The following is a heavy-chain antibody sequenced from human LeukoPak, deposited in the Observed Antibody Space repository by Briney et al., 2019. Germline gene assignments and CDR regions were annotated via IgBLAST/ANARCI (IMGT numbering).Heavy chain of an antibody. CDR2: INSDGSST. CDR1: GFTFSSYW. J-gene: IGHJ5*02. V-gene: IGHV3-74*01. Sequence: GGSLRLSCAASGFTFSSYWMHWVRQVPGKGLVWVSHINSDGSSTYYADSVKGRFTISRDNAKNSLYLQTNSLRAEDTAVYYCARDQAEWSLNNWFDPWGQGTLVTVSS. D-gene: IGHD3-3*01. CDR3: ARDQAEWSLNNWFDP.